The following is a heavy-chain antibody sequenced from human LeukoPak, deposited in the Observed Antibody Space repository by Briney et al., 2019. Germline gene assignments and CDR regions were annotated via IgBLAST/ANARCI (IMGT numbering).Heavy chain of an antibody. CDR2: IYYSGST. CDR3: ARVLTYSSSSVSAFDI. CDR1: GGSLSSYY. V-gene: IGHV4-59*01. J-gene: IGHJ3*02. D-gene: IGHD6-13*01. Sequence: SETLSLTCTVSGGSLSSYYWSWIRQPPGKGLEWIGYIYYSGSTYDNPSLKSRVTISRDTSKNQFSLRLSSVTAADTAVYYCARVLTYSSSSVSAFDIWGQGTMVTVSS.